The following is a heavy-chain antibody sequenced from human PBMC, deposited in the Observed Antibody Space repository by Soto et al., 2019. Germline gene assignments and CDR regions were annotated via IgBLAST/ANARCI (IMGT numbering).Heavy chain of an antibody. CDR2: IIPIFGTA. V-gene: IGHV1-69*06. J-gene: IGHJ2*01. CDR3: ARAPEVSAAGDYWYFDL. Sequence: SVKVSCKASGDTFSSYAISWVRQAPGQGLEWMGGIIPIFGTANYAQKFQGRVTITADKSTSTAYMELSSLRSEDTAVYYCARAPEVSAAGDYWYFDLWGRGTLVTVS. D-gene: IGHD6-13*01. CDR1: GDTFSSYA.